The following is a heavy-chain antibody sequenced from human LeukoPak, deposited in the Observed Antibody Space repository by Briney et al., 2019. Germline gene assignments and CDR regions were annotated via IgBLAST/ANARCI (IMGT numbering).Heavy chain of an antibody. CDR3: ARDDDFWSGPI. CDR1: GGSISSGGYY. D-gene: IGHD3-3*01. J-gene: IGHJ3*02. Sequence: PSETLSLTCNVSGGSISSGGYYWTWIRQPAGKGLEWIGRIYTSGSTNYNPSLKSRVTISVDTSKNQFSLKLSSVTAADTAVYYCARDDDFWSGPIWGQGTMVTVSS. CDR2: IYTSGST. V-gene: IGHV4-61*02.